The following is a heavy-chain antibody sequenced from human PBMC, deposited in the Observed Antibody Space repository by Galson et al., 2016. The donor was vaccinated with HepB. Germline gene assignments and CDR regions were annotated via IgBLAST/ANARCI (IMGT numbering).Heavy chain of an antibody. V-gene: IGHV3-53*01. CDR3: EAYSDPFDV. CDR1: GFTVSGTY. D-gene: IGHD3-16*01. CDR2: LFSSGAS. Sequence: SLRLSCAASGFTVSGTYMRWARQAPGKGLQWVSSLFSSGASFYTASLMGRFTVSRDTSTNTLYLQMNSLRADDSAVYYCEAYSDPFDVWGQGTVVTV. J-gene: IGHJ3*01.